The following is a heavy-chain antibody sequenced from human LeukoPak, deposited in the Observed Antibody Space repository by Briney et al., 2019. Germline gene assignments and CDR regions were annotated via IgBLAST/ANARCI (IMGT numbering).Heavy chain of an antibody. J-gene: IGHJ6*02. CDR1: GDSVSSDRAA. Sequence: QTLSLTCAISGDSVSSDRAAWNWIRQSPSRGLEWLGRTYYRSKWFDEYAVSAKSRITIKPDTSRNQFSLHLNSVTPEDTAVYFCARTTVYDGSKYYGLDVWGQGTTVTVSS. CDR3: ARTTVYDGSKYYGLDV. V-gene: IGHV6-1*01. D-gene: IGHD5/OR15-5a*01. CDR2: TYYRSKWFD.